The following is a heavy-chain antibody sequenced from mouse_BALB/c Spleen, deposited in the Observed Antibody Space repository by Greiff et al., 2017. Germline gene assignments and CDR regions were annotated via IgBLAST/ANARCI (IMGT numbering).Heavy chain of an antibody. CDR1: GFTFSSYG. D-gene: IGHD1-1*01. CDR2: INSNGGST. CDR3: ARDHYYGSSYGY. J-gene: IGHJ2*01. V-gene: IGHV5-6-3*01. Sequence: EVQVVESGGGLVQPGGSLKLSCAASGFTFSSYGMSWVRQTPDKRLELVATINSNGGSTYYPDSVKGRFTISRDNAKNTLYLQMSSLKSEDTAIYYCARDHYYGSSYGYWGQGTTLTVSS.